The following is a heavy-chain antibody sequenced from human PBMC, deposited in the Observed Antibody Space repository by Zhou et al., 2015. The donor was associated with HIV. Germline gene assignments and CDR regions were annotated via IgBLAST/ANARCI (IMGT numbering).Heavy chain of an antibody. CDR3: ARARRGLYGMDV. CDR1: GFTFSSYD. J-gene: IGHJ6*02. D-gene: IGHD3-10*01. CDR2: IGTAGDT. Sequence: EVQLVESGGGLVQPGGSLRLSCAASGFTFSSYDMHWVRQATGKGLEWVSAIGTAGDTYYPGSVKGRFTISRENAKNSLYLQMNSLRAGDTAVYYCARARRGLYGMDVWGQGTTVTVSS. V-gene: IGHV3-13*01.